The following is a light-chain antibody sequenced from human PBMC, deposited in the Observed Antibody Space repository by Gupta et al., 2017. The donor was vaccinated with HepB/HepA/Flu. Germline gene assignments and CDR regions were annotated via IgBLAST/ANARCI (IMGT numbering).Light chain of an antibody. Sequence: DIQMTQSPSTLSASVGDRVTITCRASQSISSWLAWYQQKPGKAPKLLIYKASRGESGVPFRFSGSGYGKEFTLTSSRRQDDDFANYYCQQYNSYPTFGQGTKVEIK. V-gene: IGKV1-5*03. CDR1: QSISSW. CDR2: KAS. J-gene: IGKJ1*01. CDR3: QQYNSYPT.